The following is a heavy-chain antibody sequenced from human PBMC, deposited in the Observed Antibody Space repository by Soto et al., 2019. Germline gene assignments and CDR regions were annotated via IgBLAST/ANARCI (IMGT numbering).Heavy chain of an antibody. D-gene: IGHD2-2*01. Sequence: QITLKESGPTLVKPTQTLTLTCTFSGFSLSTSGVGVGWIRQPPGKALEWLALIYWDDDKRYSPSLKSGRTITRETTNNQVVLTMNNMVRVDTATYYCAHSSDIVVVPVAMVFRWFDRWGQGTLVAVSA. J-gene: IGHJ5*02. CDR2: IYWDDDK. CDR3: AHSSDIVVVPVAMVFRWFDR. V-gene: IGHV2-5*02. CDR1: GFSLSTSGVG.